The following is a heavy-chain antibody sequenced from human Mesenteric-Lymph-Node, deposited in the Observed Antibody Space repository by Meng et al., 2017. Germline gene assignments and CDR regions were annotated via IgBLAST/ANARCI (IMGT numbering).Heavy chain of an antibody. CDR2: IYNSGST. CDR1: GGSTSSSNYY. V-gene: IGHV4-30-4*01. Sequence: QVQLQESRPGLVKPSQTLPLTCTVSGGSTSSSNYYWSWIRQPPGKGLEWSGHIYNSGSTYYNPSLKSRITISVDTSKNQFSLKLSSVTAADTAVYYCARGQKGYFDLWGRGTLVTVSS. J-gene: IGHJ2*01. CDR3: ARGQKGYFDL.